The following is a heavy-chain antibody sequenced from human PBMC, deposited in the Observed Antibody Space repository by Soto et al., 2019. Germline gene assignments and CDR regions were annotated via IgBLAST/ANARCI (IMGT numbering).Heavy chain of an antibody. D-gene: IGHD2-21*02. CDR3: AKGIHVMVVPGTAYFDS. Sequence: DVLLSASGGGLVHPGGSLRVSCAASGFTFNNYAMNWVRQIPGKGLEWVSSISGNAGSTWYADSVKGRFTISRDNSQGTVSLHMGSLRADDTAIYYCAKGIHVMVVPGTAYFDSCGRGTLVTVSS. CDR1: GFTFNNYA. V-gene: IGHV3-23*01. CDR2: ISGNAGST. J-gene: IGHJ4*02.